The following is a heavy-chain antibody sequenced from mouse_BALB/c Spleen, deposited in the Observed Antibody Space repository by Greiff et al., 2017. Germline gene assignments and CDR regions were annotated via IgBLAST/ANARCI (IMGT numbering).Heavy chain of an antibody. CDR3: ARKDGYYGYYYAMDY. CDR2: IWSGGST. Sequence: VQLQQSGPGLVQPSQSLSITCTVSGFSLTSYGVHWVRQSPGKGLEWLGVIWSGGSTDYNAAFISRLSISKDNSKSQVFFKMNSLQANDTAIYYCARKDGYYGYYYAMDYWGQGTSVTVSS. V-gene: IGHV2-2*02. J-gene: IGHJ4*01. CDR1: GFSLTSYG. D-gene: IGHD2-3*01.